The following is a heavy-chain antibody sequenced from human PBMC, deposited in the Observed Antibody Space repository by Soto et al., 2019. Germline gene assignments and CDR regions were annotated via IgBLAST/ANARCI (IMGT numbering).Heavy chain of an antibody. D-gene: IGHD3-16*01. CDR3: VKHRVCYGNTCYPGEFAP. Sequence: SETLSLTCTVSGGSITNYYWSWIRQPPGKGLEWIGYIYYSGRTSYNPSLKSRVTISVDTSNNQFSLKLNSVTAADTAIYYCVKHRVCYGNTCYPGEFAPGGQEPLVTVSS. CDR1: GGSITNYY. J-gene: IGHJ5*02. CDR2: IYYSGRT. V-gene: IGHV4-59*08.